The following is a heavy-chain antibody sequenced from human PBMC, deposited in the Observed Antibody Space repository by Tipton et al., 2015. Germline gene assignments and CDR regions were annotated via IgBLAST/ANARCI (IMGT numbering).Heavy chain of an antibody. D-gene: IGHD1-1*01. Sequence: GSLRLSCVVSGFTFSPYSMNWVRQAPGKGLEWVSYIGSSSTSIYYADSVKGRFTISRDDSRNSLYLQMNSLKTEDTAVYYCTRALSNYCFDYWGQGTLVTVSS. CDR3: TRALSNYCFDY. J-gene: IGHJ4*02. CDR2: IGSSSTSI. CDR1: GFTFSPYS. V-gene: IGHV3-48*01.